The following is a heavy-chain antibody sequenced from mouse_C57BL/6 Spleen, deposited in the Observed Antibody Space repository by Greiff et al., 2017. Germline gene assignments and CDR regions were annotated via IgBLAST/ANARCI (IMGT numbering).Heavy chain of an antibody. J-gene: IGHJ4*01. V-gene: IGHV1-64*01. Sequence: QVQLQQPGAELVKPGASVKLSCKASGYTFTSYWMHWVKQRPGQGLEWIGMIHPNSGSTNYNEKFKSKATLTVDKSSSTAYMQLSSLTSEDSAVYYCAKYDGYYGVDYWGKGTSVTVSS. CDR1: GYTFTSYW. CDR3: AKYDGYYGVDY. D-gene: IGHD2-3*01. CDR2: IHPNSGST.